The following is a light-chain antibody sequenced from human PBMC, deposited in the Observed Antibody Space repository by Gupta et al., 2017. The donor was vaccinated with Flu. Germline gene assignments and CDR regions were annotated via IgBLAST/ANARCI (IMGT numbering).Light chain of an antibody. CDR2: HAS. CDR1: ESIGDY. V-gene: IGKV3-11*01. J-gene: IGKJ4*01. CDR3: QQRSVWPLT. Sequence: EIVLTQSPVTLSLSPGVTATLSYRTSESIGDYLSWFQQKPGQAPKLLIYHASRRATGIPPRFSGSGSGTEFTLTISSLEPEDFAIYYCQQRSVWPLTFGRGTKVEIK.